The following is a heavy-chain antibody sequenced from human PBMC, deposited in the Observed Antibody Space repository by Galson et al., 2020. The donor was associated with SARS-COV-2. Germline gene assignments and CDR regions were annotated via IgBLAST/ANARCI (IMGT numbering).Heavy chain of an antibody. D-gene: IGHD4-17*01. Sequence: GGSLRLSCAASGFTFSNYALHWVRQAPGKGLEWVAIIAFDGSNEYYADSVKGRFTISRDNSKNTLYLQMNSLKSEDTAVYYCARDTSAGELIFDYWGQGTLVTVSS. CDR3: ARDTSAGELIFDY. J-gene: IGHJ4*02. CDR2: IAFDGSNE. V-gene: IGHV3-30*04. CDR1: GFTFSNYA.